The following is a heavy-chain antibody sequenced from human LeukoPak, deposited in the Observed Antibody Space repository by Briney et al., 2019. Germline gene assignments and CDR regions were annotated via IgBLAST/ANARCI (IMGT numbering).Heavy chain of an antibody. CDR3: ARPSQSIVGATMAFDY. CDR2: LYPGDSDT. CDR1: GYSFTSYW. J-gene: IGHJ4*02. Sequence: GESLKISCKGSGYSFTSYWIGWVRQMPGKGLEWMGILYPGDSDTRYSPSFQGQVTISADKSISTAYLQWSSLKASDTAMYYCARPSQSIVGATMAFDYWGQGTLVTVSS. D-gene: IGHD1-26*01. V-gene: IGHV5-51*01.